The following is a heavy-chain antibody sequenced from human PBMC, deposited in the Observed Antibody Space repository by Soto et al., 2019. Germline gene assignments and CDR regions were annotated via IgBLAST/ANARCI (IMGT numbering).Heavy chain of an antibody. V-gene: IGHV1-18*01. CDR2: ISAYNGNK. J-gene: IGHJ4*02. CDR1: GYTFTSYG. CDR3: ARGRKYFDS. Sequence: GASVKVSCKASGYTFTSYGISWVRQAPGQGLEWMGWISAYNGNKNYAQKLQGRVTMTTDTSTSTAYMSLGTLSSPVSSFYYCARGRKYFDSWGQGTLVTVSS.